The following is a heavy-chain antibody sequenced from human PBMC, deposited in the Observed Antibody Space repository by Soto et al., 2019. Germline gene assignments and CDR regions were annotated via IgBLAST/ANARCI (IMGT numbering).Heavy chain of an antibody. CDR3: AKRVPGWFYVDY. J-gene: IGHJ4*02. D-gene: IGHD2-15*01. Sequence: EVQLLESGGGLVQPGGSLRLSCAASGFTFSSYAMTWVRRAPGKGLEWVSAITGSGGNTYYADSVKGRFTISRDNSKNTLYPQMNSLRAEDTAVYYCAKRVPGWFYVDYWGQGTLVTVSS. V-gene: IGHV3-23*01. CDR1: GFTFSSYA. CDR2: ITGSGGNT.